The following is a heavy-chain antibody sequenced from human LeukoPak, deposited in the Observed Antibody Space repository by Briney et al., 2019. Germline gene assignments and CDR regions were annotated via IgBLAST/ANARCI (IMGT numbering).Heavy chain of an antibody. D-gene: IGHD3-22*01. CDR2: IIPILGIA. V-gene: IGHV1-69*04. CDR3: ARETYYYDSSGYYSLNWFDP. CDR1: GGTFSSYA. J-gene: IGHJ5*02. Sequence: SVKVSCKASGGTFSSYAISWVRQTPGQGLEWMGRIIPILGIANYAQKFQGRVTITADKSTSTAYMELSSLRSEDTAVYYCARETYYYDSSGYYSLNWFDPWGQGTLVTVSS.